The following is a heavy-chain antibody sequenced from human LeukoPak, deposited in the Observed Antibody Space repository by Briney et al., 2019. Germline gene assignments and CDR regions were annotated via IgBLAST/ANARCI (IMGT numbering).Heavy chain of an antibody. CDR3: AGVYVGLPYYYYYYMDV. D-gene: IGHD2-8*01. CDR2: ISYDGSNK. CDR1: GFTFSSYA. V-gene: IGHV3-30*04. Sequence: PGGSLRLSCAASGFTFSSYAMHWVRQAPGKGLEWVAVISYDGSNKYYADSVKGRFTISRDNSKNTLYLQMNSLRAEDTAVYYCAGVYVGLPYYYYYYMDVWGKGTTVTVSS. J-gene: IGHJ6*03.